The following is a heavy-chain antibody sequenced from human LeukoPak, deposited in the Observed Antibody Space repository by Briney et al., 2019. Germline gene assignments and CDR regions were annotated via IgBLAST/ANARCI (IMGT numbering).Heavy chain of an antibody. Sequence: GGSLILSCAASGFTFSSYSMNWVRQAPGKGLEWLSYIYISSSAIHYADSVKGRFTISRDNAKNSLYLQMNSLRAEDTAVYYCARGSATGYWYFDLWGRGTLVTVSS. CDR3: ARGSATGYWYFDL. CDR1: GFTFSSYS. J-gene: IGHJ2*01. V-gene: IGHV3-48*01. D-gene: IGHD6-13*01. CDR2: IYISSSAI.